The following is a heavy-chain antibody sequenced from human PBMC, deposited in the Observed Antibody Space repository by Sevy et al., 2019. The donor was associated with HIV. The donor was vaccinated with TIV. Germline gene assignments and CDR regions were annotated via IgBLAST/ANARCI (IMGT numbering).Heavy chain of an antibody. D-gene: IGHD6-19*01. Sequence: ASVKVSCKASGGTFGTYGISWVRQAPGQGPEWMGGIIPILGTVNYAQKFQGRVTITADESTKTAYMELSSLRSEDTAVYYWARGGGNGWYYFDYWGQETLVTVSS. CDR3: ARGGGNGWYYFDY. CDR1: GGTFGTYG. CDR2: IIPILGTV. V-gene: IGHV1-69*13. J-gene: IGHJ4*02.